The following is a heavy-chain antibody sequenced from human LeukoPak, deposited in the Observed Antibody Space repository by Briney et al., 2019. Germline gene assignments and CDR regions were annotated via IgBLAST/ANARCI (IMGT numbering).Heavy chain of an antibody. J-gene: IGHJ4*02. D-gene: IGHD1-26*01. V-gene: IGHV3-30-3*01. Sequence: PGGSLRLSCAASGFTFSNYPMHWVRQAPGKGLEWVAVVSRDGISKYYPDSVRGRFTISRDNAKNSLYLQMNSLRDEDTAVYYCARARDGSYDYWGQGTLVTVSS. CDR1: GFTFSNYP. CDR3: ARARDGSYDY. CDR2: VSRDGISK.